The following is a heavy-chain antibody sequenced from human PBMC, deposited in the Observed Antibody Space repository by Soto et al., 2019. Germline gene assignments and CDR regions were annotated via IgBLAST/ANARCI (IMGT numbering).Heavy chain of an antibody. CDR3: ASDCSGEYCLEWLGIYYYYMDV. CDR2: ISSSSTI. D-gene: IGHD3-3*01. Sequence: GGSLRLSCAASGFTFSSYSMNWVRQAPGKGLEWVSYISSSSTIYYADSVKGRFTISRDNAKNSLYLQMNSLRAEDTAVYYCASDCSGEYCLEWLGIYYYYMDVWGKGTTVTVSS. CDR1: GFTFSSYS. J-gene: IGHJ6*03. V-gene: IGHV3-48*01.